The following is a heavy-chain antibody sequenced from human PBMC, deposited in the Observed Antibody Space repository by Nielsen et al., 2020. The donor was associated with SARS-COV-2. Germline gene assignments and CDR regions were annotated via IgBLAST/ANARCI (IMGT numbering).Heavy chain of an antibody. V-gene: IGHV3-30-3*01. CDR1: GFTFSNFA. CDR2: LSYDGGDK. Sequence: GGSLRLSCAASGFTFSNFAIHWVRQAPGKGLEWVAVLSYDGGDKKYADSVKGRFTISRDNSKNTLYLQMNSLRAEDTAFYYCARGGVLWFAELPDYWGQGTLVTVSS. CDR3: ARGGVLWFAELPDY. J-gene: IGHJ4*02. D-gene: IGHD3-10*01.